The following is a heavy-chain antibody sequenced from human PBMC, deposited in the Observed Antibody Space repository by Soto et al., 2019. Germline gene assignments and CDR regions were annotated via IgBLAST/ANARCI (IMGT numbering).Heavy chain of an antibody. V-gene: IGHV1-2*02. CDR3: ARALAEEDIVATNTLGREYHYGMNV. Sequence: ASVKVSCKASGYTLIDYYMHWVRQAPGQGLEWMGWINPSSGGTKYAQKFQGRVTMTRDTSISIAYMELSRLRSHATAVDYCARALAEEDIVATNTLGREYHYGMNVWGQGTTVTVYS. CDR1: GYTLIDYY. CDR2: INPSSGGT. D-gene: IGHD5-12*01. J-gene: IGHJ6*02.